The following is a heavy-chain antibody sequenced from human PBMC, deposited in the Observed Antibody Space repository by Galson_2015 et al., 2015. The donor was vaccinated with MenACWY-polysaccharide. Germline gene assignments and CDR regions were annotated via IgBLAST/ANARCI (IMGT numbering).Heavy chain of an antibody. CDR1: GGSISRSSHY. V-gene: IGHV4-39*07. Sequence: ETLSLTCTVSGGSISRSSHYWGWIRQPPGKGLEWTGTVDYTGNSYYNASLKSRITISIDTSRTQFSLKLTSVTAADTAVYYCVRAGRTDRGVVGYGWGLDYWGQGILVTVSS. D-gene: IGHD5-18*01. CDR2: VDYTGNS. J-gene: IGHJ4*02. CDR3: VRAGRTDRGVVGYGWGLDY.